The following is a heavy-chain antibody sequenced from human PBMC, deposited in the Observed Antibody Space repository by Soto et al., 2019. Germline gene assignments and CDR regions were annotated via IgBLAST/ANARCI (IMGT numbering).Heavy chain of an antibody. CDR1: GDSVSSNSAA. CDR3: ARLIRFWSGYSREEN. CDR2: TYYRSRWYN. D-gene: IGHD3-3*01. V-gene: IGHV6-1*01. Sequence: SQTLSLTCAISGDSVSSNSAAWNWIRLSPSRGLEWLARTYYRSRWYNDYAVSVRSRITVNPDTSKNQFSLQLTSVTPEATAVYYCARLIRFWSGYSREENWGQGTLVTVSS. J-gene: IGHJ4*02.